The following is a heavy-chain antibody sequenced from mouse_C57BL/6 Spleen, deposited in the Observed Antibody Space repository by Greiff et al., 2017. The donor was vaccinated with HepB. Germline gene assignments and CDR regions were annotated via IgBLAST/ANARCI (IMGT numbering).Heavy chain of an antibody. J-gene: IGHJ4*01. CDR2: ISNGGGST. D-gene: IGHD3-2*02. V-gene: IGHV5-12*01. CDR3: ARQLRLPYAMDY. Sequence: DVKLVESGGGLVQPGGSLKLSCAASGFTFSDYYMYWVRQTPEKRLEWVAYISNGGGSTYYPDTVKGRFTISRDNAKNTLYLQMSRLKSEDTAMYYCARQLRLPYAMDYWGQGTSVTVSS. CDR1: GFTFSDYY.